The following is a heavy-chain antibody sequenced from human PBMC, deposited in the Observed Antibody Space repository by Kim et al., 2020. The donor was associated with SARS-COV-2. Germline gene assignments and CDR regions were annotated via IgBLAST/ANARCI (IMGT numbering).Heavy chain of an antibody. V-gene: IGHV3-73*01. J-gene: IGHJ3*02. CDR2: IRSKANSYAT. Sequence: GGSLRLSCAASGFTFSDSAMYWVRQASGKGLEWVGRIRSKANSYATAYDVSVKGRFIISRDDSKNTAYLQMYSLKTEDTAIYYCTRVPPYSNSWWDAFDIWGQGTMVTVSS. CDR3: TRVPPYSNSWWDAFDI. CDR1: GFTFSDSA. D-gene: IGHD6-13*01.